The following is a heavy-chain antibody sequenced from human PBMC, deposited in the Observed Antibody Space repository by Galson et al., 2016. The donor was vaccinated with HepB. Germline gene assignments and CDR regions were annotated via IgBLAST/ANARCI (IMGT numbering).Heavy chain of an antibody. CDR1: GDSVSSLSAG. V-gene: IGHV6-1*01. Sequence: CAISGDSVSSLSAGWCWVRQSPSRGLEWLGRTFYRSKWYYDYAKSERSRITINPDKSKTQFSLQLISVTPEDTAVYYCARGGLVRGAHGGSFDSWGQGTLVTVSS. D-gene: IGHD3-10*01. CDR2: TFYRSKWYY. J-gene: IGHJ4*01. CDR3: ARGGLVRGAHGGSFDS.